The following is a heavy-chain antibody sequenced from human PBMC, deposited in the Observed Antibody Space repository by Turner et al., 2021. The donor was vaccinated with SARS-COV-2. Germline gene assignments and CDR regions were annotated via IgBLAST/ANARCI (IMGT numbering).Heavy chain of an antibody. J-gene: IGHJ5*02. D-gene: IGHD3-10*01. V-gene: IGHV1-69*02. CDR2: IIPILGLA. CDR3: AKISGSYDPVDWFDP. Sequence: QAQPVQSGAEVKTPGSSVKVSCQASGGTLSSYTISWVRQAPGQGLEWMGRIIPILGLANYAQKFQGRVTITADKSTSTAYVELSSLGSEDTAVYYWAKISGSYDPVDWFDPWGQGTLVTVSS. CDR1: GGTLSSYT.